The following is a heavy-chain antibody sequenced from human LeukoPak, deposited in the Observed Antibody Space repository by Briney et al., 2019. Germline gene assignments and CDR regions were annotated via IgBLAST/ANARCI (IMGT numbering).Heavy chain of an antibody. V-gene: IGHV4-59*01. D-gene: IGHD1-14*01. Sequence: SETLSLTCTVSGGSISSYYWSWIRQPPGKGLEWIGYIYYSGSTNYNPSPKSRVTISVDTSKNQFSLKLSSVTAADTAVYYCASSETDAFDIWGQGTMVTVSS. J-gene: IGHJ3*02. CDR2: IYYSGST. CDR3: ASSETDAFDI. CDR1: GGSISSYY.